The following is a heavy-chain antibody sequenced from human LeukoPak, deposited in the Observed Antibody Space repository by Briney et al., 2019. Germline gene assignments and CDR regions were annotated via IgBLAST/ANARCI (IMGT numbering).Heavy chain of an antibody. Sequence: PSETLSLTCTVSGGSISSSRYYWGWFRQPPGRGLEWIGSIYYSGGTYYSPSLKSRITISVDTSRNHFSLKLSSVTAADTAVYYCATFDSSGYYLAYWGQGTQVTVSS. CDR2: IYYSGGT. D-gene: IGHD3-22*01. V-gene: IGHV4-39*02. J-gene: IGHJ4*02. CDR1: GGSISSSRYY. CDR3: ATFDSSGYYLAY.